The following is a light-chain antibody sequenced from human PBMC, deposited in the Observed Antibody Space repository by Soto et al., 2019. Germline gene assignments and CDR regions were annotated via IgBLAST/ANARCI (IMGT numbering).Light chain of an antibody. Sequence: EVVLTQSPVTLSLSPGERATLSCRASQTVSNNYLAWYQQKPGQAPRLLIFGSSDRATGIPDRFSGSGSGTDFTLTISRLEPEDFAVYDCQQYGSSPPYTVGQGTKLEIK. J-gene: IGKJ2*01. V-gene: IGKV3-20*01. CDR1: QTVSNNY. CDR2: GSS. CDR3: QQYGSSPPYT.